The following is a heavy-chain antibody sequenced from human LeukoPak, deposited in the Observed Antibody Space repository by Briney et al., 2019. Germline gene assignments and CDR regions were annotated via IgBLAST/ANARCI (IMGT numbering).Heavy chain of an antibody. V-gene: IGHV3-7*01. Sequence: PGGSLRLSCAASGFTFSSYWKSWVRQAPGKGLEWVANIKQDGSEKYYVDSVKGRFTISRDNARHSLYLQMNSLRAEDTAVYYCARGVGGADYWGQGTLVTVSS. CDR3: ARGVGGADY. CDR2: IKQDGSEK. CDR1: GFTFSSYW. J-gene: IGHJ4*02. D-gene: IGHD2-21*01.